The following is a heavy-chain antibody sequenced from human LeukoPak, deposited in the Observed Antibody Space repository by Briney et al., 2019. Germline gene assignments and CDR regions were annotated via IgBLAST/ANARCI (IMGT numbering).Heavy chain of an antibody. Sequence: SETLSLTCTVSGGSISGHYWSWTRQSPGKGLEWIGFMHYSGNTNSNPSLRSRVTISMDTSKNHFSLKMSSVTAADTAVYYCARDSPFEWDVFGDSFDIWGQGTVVTVSS. CDR2: MHYSGNT. V-gene: IGHV4-59*11. CDR3: ARDSPFEWDVFGDSFDI. J-gene: IGHJ3*02. CDR1: GGSISGHY. D-gene: IGHD1-26*01.